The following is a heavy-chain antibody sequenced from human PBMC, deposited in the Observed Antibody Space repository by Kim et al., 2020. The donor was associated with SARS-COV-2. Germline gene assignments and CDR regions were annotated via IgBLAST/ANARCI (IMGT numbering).Heavy chain of an antibody. D-gene: IGHD2-15*01. Sequence: GGSLRLSCAGSGFSFSSHTMNWVRQAPGKGLEWVSSISSTSNFIHYANSVQGRFTISRDNAKNSVFLQMNSLRADDSAVYFCARRVDDLAEVPALNWFDP. CDR1: GFSFSSHT. J-gene: IGHJ5*02. V-gene: IGHV3-21*01. CDR2: ISSTSNFI. CDR3: ARRVDDLAEVPALNWFDP.